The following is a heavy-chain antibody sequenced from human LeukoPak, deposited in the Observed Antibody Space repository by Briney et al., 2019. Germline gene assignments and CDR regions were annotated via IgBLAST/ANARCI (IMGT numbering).Heavy chain of an antibody. CDR2: TLYGGRT. D-gene: IGHD3-22*01. CDR1: EGSIRNFY. J-gene: IGHJ4*02. V-gene: IGHV4-59*01. Sequence: PSETLSLTCTVSEGSIRNFYWNWFRQPPGKRLEWIGHTLYGGRTDYNPSLESRVTISVDTSKSQFSLNLRSVTTTDTAVYYCARWGHFDASGYFVVDYWGQGALVTVSS. CDR3: ARWGHFDASGYFVVDY.